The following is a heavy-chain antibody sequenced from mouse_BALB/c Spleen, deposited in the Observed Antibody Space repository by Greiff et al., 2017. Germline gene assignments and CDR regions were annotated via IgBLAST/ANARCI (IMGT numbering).Heavy chain of an antibody. CDR2: ISSGGSYT. V-gene: IGHV5-9-4*01. Sequence: EVKVVESGGGLVKPGGSLKLSCAASGFTFSSYAMSWVRQSPEKRLEWVAEISSGGSYTYYPDTVTGRFTISRDNAKNTLYLEMSSLRSEDTAMYYCARGTTVVAHWYFDVWGAGTTVTVSS. D-gene: IGHD1-1*01. CDR1: GFTFSSYA. J-gene: IGHJ1*01. CDR3: ARGTTVVAHWYFDV.